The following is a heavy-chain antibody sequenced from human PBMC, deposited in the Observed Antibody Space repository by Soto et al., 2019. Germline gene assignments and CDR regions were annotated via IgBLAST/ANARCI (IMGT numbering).Heavy chain of an antibody. CDR1: GFTFNNYA. J-gene: IGHJ4*02. CDR2: ITGSGTRT. V-gene: IGHV3-23*01. D-gene: IGHD3-10*02. CDR3: AAYVVAPDY. Sequence: EVQLLESGGGLVQPGGPLRLSCAASGFTFNNYALSWVRQAPGKGLEWVSGITGSGTRTYYADSVKGRFTMSRDNSKNTVYLQMNSLAYDDTAVYYCAAYVVAPDYWGQGTLVTVSS.